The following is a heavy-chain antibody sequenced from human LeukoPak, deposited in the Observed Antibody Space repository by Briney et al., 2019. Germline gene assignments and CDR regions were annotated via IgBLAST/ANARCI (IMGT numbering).Heavy chain of an antibody. V-gene: IGHV1-69*05. CDR1: GDTFSSYA. CDR3: ARGHCSSTSCYEGLDWFDP. CDR2: IIPIFGTA. Sequence: GASVKVSCKASGDTFSSYAISWVRQAPGQGLEWMGGIIPIFGTANYAQKFQGRVTITTDESTSTAYMELSSLRSEDTAVYYCARGHCSSTSCYEGLDWFDPWGQGTLVTVSS. J-gene: IGHJ5*02. D-gene: IGHD2-2*01.